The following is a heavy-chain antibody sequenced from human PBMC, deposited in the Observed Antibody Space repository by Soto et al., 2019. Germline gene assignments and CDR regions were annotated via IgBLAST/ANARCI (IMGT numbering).Heavy chain of an antibody. J-gene: IGHJ5*02. CDR2: MYYSGST. CDR1: GGSIISYY. CDR3: ARLGYCSGGSCYPEYNWFDP. V-gene: IGHV4-59*01. D-gene: IGHD2-15*01. Sequence: SETLSLTCTVSGGSIISYYWTWIRQLPGKGLEWIGYMYYSGSTNYNPSLKSRVTISVDTSKNQFSLKLSSVTAADTAVYYCARLGYCSGGSCYPEYNWFDPWGQGTLVTVSS.